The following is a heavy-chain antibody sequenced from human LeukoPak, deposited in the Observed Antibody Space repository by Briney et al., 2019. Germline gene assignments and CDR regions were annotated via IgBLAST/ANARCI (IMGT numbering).Heavy chain of an antibody. J-gene: IGHJ4*02. V-gene: IGHV3-23*01. D-gene: IGHD3-3*01. CDR2: NSGSGGST. CDR1: GFTFSSYA. Sequence: GGSLRLSCAASGFTFSSYAMSWVRQAPGKGLEWVSANSGSGGSTYYADSVRGRFTISRDRSKNTLYLQTNSLRAEDTAVYYCTKESDFWSGYFDYWGQGTLVTVSS. CDR3: TKESDFWSGYFDY.